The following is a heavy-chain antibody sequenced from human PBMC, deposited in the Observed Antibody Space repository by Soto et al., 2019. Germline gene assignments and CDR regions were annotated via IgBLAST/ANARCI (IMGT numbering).Heavy chain of an antibody. Sequence: QVQLQQWGAGLLKPSETLSLTCAVYGGSFSGYYWTWIRQPPGTGLEWIVEINHSGSTNYNPSLQSRVTVSVDTSKNQFSLKLTSVTAADTAVYYCARDKITGLFDYWGQGTLVTVSS. CDR2: INHSGST. CDR1: GGSFSGYY. V-gene: IGHV4-34*01. J-gene: IGHJ4*02. CDR3: ARDKITGLFDY. D-gene: IGHD2-8*02.